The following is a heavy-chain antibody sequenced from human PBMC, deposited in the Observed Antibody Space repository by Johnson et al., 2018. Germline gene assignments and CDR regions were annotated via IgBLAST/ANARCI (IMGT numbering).Heavy chain of an antibody. Sequence: QVQLVESGGGLVQPGGSXRLSCAASGFTFSSYAMSWVRQAPGKGLEWVAVIWYDGSNKYYADSVKGRFTIYRDHSKNTLYLQMNSLRAEDTAVYYCAREENIVLMGYASYGMDVWGQGTTVTVSS. D-gene: IGHD2-8*01. J-gene: IGHJ6*02. CDR1: GFTFSSYA. V-gene: IGHV3-33*08. CDR2: IWYDGSNK. CDR3: AREENIVLMGYASYGMDV.